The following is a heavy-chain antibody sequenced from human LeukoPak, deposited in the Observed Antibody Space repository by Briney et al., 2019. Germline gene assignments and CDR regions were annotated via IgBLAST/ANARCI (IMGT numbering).Heavy chain of an antibody. CDR2: IYYSGST. D-gene: IGHD1-26*01. CDR1: GGSTSSSSYY. CDR3: ARVELHFDY. V-gene: IGHV4-39*01. J-gene: IGHJ4*02. Sequence: SETLSLTCTVSGGSTSSSSYYWGWIRQPPGKGLEWIGSIYYSGSTYYNPSLKSRVTISVDTSKNQFSLKLSSVTAADTAVYYCARVELHFDYWGQGTLVTVSS.